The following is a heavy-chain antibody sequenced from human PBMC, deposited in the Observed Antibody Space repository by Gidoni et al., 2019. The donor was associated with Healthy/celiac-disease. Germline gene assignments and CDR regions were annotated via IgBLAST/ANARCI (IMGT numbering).Heavy chain of an antibody. D-gene: IGHD3-22*01. CDR2: VDPEDGET. Sequence: EVQLVQSGAEVKKPAATVKISCKVSGSTFTDYYMHWVQQAPGKGREWMGLVDPEDGETIYAEKFQGRVTITADTSTDTAYMELSSLRSEDTAVYYCATDVTDRSGNNWFDPWGQGTLVTVSS. CDR1: GSTFTDYY. J-gene: IGHJ5*02. CDR3: ATDVTDRSGNNWFDP. V-gene: IGHV1-69-2*01.